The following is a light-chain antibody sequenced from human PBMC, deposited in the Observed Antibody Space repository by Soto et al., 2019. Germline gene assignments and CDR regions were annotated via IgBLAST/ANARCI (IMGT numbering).Light chain of an antibody. CDR2: DAS. CDR1: QSISSW. CDR3: QQYNSYSTWT. V-gene: IGKV1-5*01. J-gene: IGKJ1*01. Sequence: DIQMTQSPSTLSASVGDRVTITCRASQSISSWLAWYQQKPGKAPKLLIYDASSLESGVPSRFSGSGSGTAFTLTISSLQPDDFATYYCQQYNSYSTWTFGQGTKVDIK.